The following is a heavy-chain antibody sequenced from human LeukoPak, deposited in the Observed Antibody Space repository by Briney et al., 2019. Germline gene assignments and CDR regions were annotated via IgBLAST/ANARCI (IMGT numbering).Heavy chain of an antibody. J-gene: IGHJ5*02. D-gene: IGHD1-1*01. CDR1: GFTFSSYW. CDR2: INSDGSST. V-gene: IGHV3-74*01. CDR3: ARDPRSPLTWNAPWWFDP. Sequence: GGSLRLSCAASGFTFSSYWMHWVRQAPGKGLVWVSRINSDGSSTSYADSVKGRFTISRDNAKNTLYLQMNSLRAEDTAVYYCARDPRSPLTWNAPWWFDPWGQGTLVTVSS.